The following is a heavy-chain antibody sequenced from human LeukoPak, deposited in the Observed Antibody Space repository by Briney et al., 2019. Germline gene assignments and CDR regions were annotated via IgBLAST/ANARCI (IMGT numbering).Heavy chain of an antibody. CDR3: ARDQIAAQAFDI. CDR2: IIPIFGTA. D-gene: IGHD6-6*01. Sequence: SVKVSCKASGGTFSSYAISWVRQAPGQGLEWMGGIIPIFGTANYAQKFQGRVTITADESTSTAYMELSSLRSEDTAVYYCARDQIAAQAFDIWGQGTMVTASS. J-gene: IGHJ3*02. CDR1: GGTFSSYA. V-gene: IGHV1-69*13.